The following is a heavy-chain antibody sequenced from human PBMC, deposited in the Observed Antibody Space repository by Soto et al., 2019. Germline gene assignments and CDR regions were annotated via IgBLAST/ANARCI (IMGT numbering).Heavy chain of an antibody. D-gene: IGHD1-20*01. Sequence: PGGPLCLSCAASGFSVNTYDRSWVRQAPGKGLEWVSTTGISGRTTYYADSVKGRFTVSRDDSQNTLDLQMSSLRAEDTAVYYFATVDNTSRSFDYWGQGTLVTVSS. CDR3: ATVDNTSRSFDY. V-gene: IGHV3-23*01. CDR1: GFSVNTYD. CDR2: TGISGRTT. J-gene: IGHJ4*02.